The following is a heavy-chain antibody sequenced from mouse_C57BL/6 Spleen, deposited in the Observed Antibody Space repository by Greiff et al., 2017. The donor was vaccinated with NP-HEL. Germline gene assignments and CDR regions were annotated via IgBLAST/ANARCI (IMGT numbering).Heavy chain of an antibody. J-gene: IGHJ4*01. CDR3: ARRIYYGNYGAMDY. CDR1: GYSITSGYY. CDR2: ISYDGSN. D-gene: IGHD2-1*01. Sequence: EVKLQESGPGLVKPSQSLSLTCSVTGYSITSGYYWNWIRQFPGNKLEWMGYISYDGSNNYNPSLKNRISITRDTSKNQFFLKLNSVTTEDTATYYCARRIYYGNYGAMDYWGQGTSVTVSS. V-gene: IGHV3-6*01.